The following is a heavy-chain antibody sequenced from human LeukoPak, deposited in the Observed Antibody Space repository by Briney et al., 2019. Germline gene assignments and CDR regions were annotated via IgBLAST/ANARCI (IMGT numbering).Heavy chain of an antibody. D-gene: IGHD6-6*01. J-gene: IGHJ4*02. CDR2: ISGSGGST. CDR1: GFTLSSYS. CDR3: AKTISVARYCFDY. V-gene: IGHV3-23*01. Sequence: GGSLRLSCAASGFTLSSYSMSWVRQAPRKGLGWVSAISGSGGSTYYADSVKGRFTISRDNSKNTLYLQMNSLRAEDTAVYYCAKTISVARYCFDYWGQGTLVTVSS.